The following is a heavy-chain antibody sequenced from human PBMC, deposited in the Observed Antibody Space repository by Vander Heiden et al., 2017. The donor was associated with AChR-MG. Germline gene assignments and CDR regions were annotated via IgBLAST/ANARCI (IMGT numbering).Heavy chain of an antibody. J-gene: IGHJ4*02. D-gene: IGHD4-17*01. CDR3: ARGTTVTTSWGY. CDR1: GGTFSNYA. CDR2: INPIFGTA. Sequence: QVQLVQSGAAVKKPGSSVKVSCKASGGTFSNYAINWVRQAPGQGLEWMGGINPIFGTANYAQKFQDRVTITADKSTSTAYMELSSLRSEDTAVYYCARGTTVTTSWGYWGQGTLVTVSS. V-gene: IGHV1-69*06.